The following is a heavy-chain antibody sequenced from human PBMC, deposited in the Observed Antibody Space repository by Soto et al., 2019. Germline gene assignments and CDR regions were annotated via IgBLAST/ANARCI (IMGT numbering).Heavy chain of an antibody. CDR1: GFTFSSYG. CDR2: ISYDGSNK. Sequence: QVQLVESGGGVVQTGRSLRLSCAASGFTFSSYGMHRVRQAPGKGLEWVAVISYDGSNKYYADSVKGRFTISRDNSKNTLYLQMNSLRAEDTAVYYCAKDLTVAVDYWGQGTLVTVSS. D-gene: IGHD6-19*01. J-gene: IGHJ4*02. V-gene: IGHV3-30*18. CDR3: AKDLTVAVDY.